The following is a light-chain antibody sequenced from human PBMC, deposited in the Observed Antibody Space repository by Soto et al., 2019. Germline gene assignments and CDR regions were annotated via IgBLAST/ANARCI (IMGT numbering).Light chain of an antibody. V-gene: IGKV3-15*01. Sequence: EIVMTQSPATLSVSPGERATLSCRASQSVSSNLAWYQQKPGQTPRLLIYGASTRATGIPARFSGSGSGKDFTLTISSLQSEDFAVYYCQQYNNWPPLTFGGGTKVEIK. J-gene: IGKJ4*01. CDR1: QSVSSN. CDR3: QQYNNWPPLT. CDR2: GAS.